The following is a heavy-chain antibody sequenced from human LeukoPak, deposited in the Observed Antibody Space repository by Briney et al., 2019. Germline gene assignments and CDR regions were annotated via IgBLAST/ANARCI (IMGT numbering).Heavy chain of an antibody. D-gene: IGHD1-1*01. Sequence: GGSLRLSCAASGFTFSSYAMHWVRQAPGKGLEWVAVISYDGSNKYHADSVKGRFTISRDNSKNTLYLQMNSLRAEDTAVYYCASSGTQPSPFDYWGQGTLVTVSS. CDR3: ASSGTQPSPFDY. J-gene: IGHJ4*02. V-gene: IGHV3-30*04. CDR1: GFTFSSYA. CDR2: ISYDGSNK.